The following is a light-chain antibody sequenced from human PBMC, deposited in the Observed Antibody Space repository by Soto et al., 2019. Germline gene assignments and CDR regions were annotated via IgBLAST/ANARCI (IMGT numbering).Light chain of an antibody. CDR1: QDVGSF. V-gene: IGKV1-5*03. CDR2: LAS. Sequence: DIQMAQSPSTLSASVGDTVTVTCRASQDVGSFLAWYQQKPGKAPKLLIYLASRLESGVPSRFSCSGSGTDFSLTISGLQPGDFATYFCQQYNSHSFYSFGQGTKLEIK. J-gene: IGKJ2*03. CDR3: QQYNSHSFYS.